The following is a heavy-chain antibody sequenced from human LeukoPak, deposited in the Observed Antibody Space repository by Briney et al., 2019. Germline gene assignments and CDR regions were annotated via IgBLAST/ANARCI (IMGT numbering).Heavy chain of an antibody. CDR1: GGSFSGYY. CDR2: INYSGST. J-gene: IGHJ3*02. CDR3: ARLRYYDSSGPKPDAFDI. V-gene: IGHV4-34*01. D-gene: IGHD3-22*01. Sequence: PSETLSLTCAVYGGSFSGYYWSWIRQPPGKGLEWIGEINYSGSTNYNPSLKSRVTILVDTSKNQFSLKLSSVTAADTAVYYCARLRYYDSSGPKPDAFDIWGQGTMVTVSS.